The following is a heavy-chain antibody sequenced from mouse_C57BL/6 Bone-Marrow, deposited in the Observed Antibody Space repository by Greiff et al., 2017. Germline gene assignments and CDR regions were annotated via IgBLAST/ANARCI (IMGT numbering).Heavy chain of an antibody. Sequence: EVHLVESGGDLVKPGGSLKLSCAASGFTFSSYGMSWVRQTPDKRLEWVATISSGGSYTYYPDSVKGRFTISIDNAKNTLYLQMSSLKSEDTAMYYCARQGRGYAMDYWGQGTSVTVSS. CDR1: GFTFSSYG. CDR3: ARQGRGYAMDY. V-gene: IGHV5-6*01. CDR2: ISSGGSYT. J-gene: IGHJ4*01.